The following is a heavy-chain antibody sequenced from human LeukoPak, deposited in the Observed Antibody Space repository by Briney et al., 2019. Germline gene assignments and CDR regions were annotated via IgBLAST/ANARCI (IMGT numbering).Heavy chain of an antibody. CDR3: ARDDLQYSSSSGFGYFQH. CDR2: ISAYNGNT. V-gene: IGHV1-18*01. J-gene: IGHJ1*01. CDR1: GYTFTSYG. Sequence: GASVKVSCKASGYTFTSYGISWVRQAPGQGLEWMGWISAYNGNTNYAQKLQGRVTMTTDTSTSTAYMELRSLRSDDTAVYYCARDDLQYSSSSGFGYFQHWGQGTLVTVSS. D-gene: IGHD6-6*01.